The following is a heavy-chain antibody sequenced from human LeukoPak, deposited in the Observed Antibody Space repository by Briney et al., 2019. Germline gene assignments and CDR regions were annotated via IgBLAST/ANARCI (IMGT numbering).Heavy chain of an antibody. V-gene: IGHV3-73*01. D-gene: IGHD6-13*01. CDR1: GFTFSDSA. CDR2: MDKETNLYAT. Sequence: GGSLRLSCVASGFTFSDSAIHWVRQSSGKGLEWIGHMDKETNLYATALAASVKGRFTVSRDNAKNSLYLQMNSLRAEDTAVYYCARLSRPYRSSEYFQHWGQGTLVIVSS. CDR3: ARLSRPYRSSEYFQH. J-gene: IGHJ1*01.